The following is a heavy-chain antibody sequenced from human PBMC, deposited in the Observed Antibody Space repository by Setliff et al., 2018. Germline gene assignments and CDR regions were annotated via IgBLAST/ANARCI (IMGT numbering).Heavy chain of an antibody. V-gene: IGHV3-23*01. CDR2: ISGSGGST. Sequence: LRLSCAASGFTFSSYAMSWVRQASGKGLKWVSAISGSGGSTYYADSVKGRFTISRDNSKNTLYLQMNSLRAEDTAVYYCAKNGFGVVALGVNNWFDPWGQGTLVTVSS. J-gene: IGHJ5*02. CDR1: GFTFSSYA. CDR3: AKNGFGVVALGVNNWFDP. D-gene: IGHD3-10*01.